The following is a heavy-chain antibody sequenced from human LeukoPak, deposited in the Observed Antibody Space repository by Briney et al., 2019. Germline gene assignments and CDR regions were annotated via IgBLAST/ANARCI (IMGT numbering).Heavy chain of an antibody. J-gene: IGHJ4*02. D-gene: IGHD2-2*01. CDR2: INAGNGNT. V-gene: IGHV1-3*01. CDR3: ARGFVVVPAAMNY. CDR1: GYTFTSYA. Sequence: ASVKVSCKASGYTFTSYAMHWARQAPGQRLEWMGWINAGNGNTKYSQKFQGRVTITRDTSASTAYMELSSLRSEDTAVYYCARGFVVVPAAMNYWGQGTLVTVPS.